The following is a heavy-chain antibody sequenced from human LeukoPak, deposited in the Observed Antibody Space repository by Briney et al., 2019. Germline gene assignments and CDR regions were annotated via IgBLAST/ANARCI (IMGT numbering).Heavy chain of an antibody. CDR2: VYNSGST. Sequence: SETLSLTCSVSGGSLSSFYWSWIRQPPGQGLEWIGYVYNSGSTNYNPSLKSRVSMSVDTSKNQFSLKLSSVTAADTAVYYCTRLSYDSSGWNRWYYFDYWGQGTLVTVSS. CDR3: TRLSYDSSGWNRWYYFDY. J-gene: IGHJ4*02. V-gene: IGHV4-59*08. D-gene: IGHD6-19*01. CDR1: GGSLSSFY.